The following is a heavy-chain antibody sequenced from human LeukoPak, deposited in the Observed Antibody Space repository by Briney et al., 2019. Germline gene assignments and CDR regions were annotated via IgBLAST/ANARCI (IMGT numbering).Heavy chain of an antibody. V-gene: IGHV4-30-2*01. D-gene: IGHD4-17*01. CDR2: IYHSGST. Sequence: SETLSLTCAVSGDSISSGGYSWSWIRQPPGKGLEWIGYIYHSGSTYYNPSLKSQVTISVDRSKNQFSLKLSSVTAADTAVYYCATMTTVTQFDYWGQGTLVTVSS. CDR3: ATMTTVTQFDY. J-gene: IGHJ4*02. CDR1: GDSISSGGYS.